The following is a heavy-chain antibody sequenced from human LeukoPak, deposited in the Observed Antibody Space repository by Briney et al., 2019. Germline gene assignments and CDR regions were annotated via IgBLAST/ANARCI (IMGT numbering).Heavy chain of an antibody. J-gene: IGHJ5*02. CDR1: GGSISSRTYY. Sequence: SETLSLTCTVSGGSISSRTYYWAWIRQPPGQGLEWIGNIYYSGSTYYNPSLKSRVTISVDTSQNQFSLRLSPVTAADTAVYYCAREVDAAAAYNWFDPWGQGTLVTVSS. V-gene: IGHV4-39*07. CDR2: IYYSGST. CDR3: AREVDAAAAYNWFDP. D-gene: IGHD2-2*01.